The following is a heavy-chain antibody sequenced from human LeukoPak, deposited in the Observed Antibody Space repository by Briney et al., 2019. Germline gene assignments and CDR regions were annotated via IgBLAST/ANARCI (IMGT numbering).Heavy chain of an antibody. V-gene: IGHV3-43*01. J-gene: IGHJ5*02. D-gene: IGHD3-10*01. CDR1: GFTFDDYT. CDR2: ISWDGGST. CDR3: ASVVPKENWFDP. Sequence: GGSLRLSCAASGFTFDDYTMHWVRQAPGKGLEWVSLISWDGGSTYYADSVKGRFTISRDNSKNSLYLQMNSLRTEDTALYYCASVVPKENWFDPWGQGTLVTVSS.